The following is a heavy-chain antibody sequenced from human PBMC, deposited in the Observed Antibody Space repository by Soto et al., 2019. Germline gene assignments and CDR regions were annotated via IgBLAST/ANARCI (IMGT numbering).Heavy chain of an antibody. Sequence: QVQLVQSGAEVKKPGSSVKVSCKASGGTFSNYPISWVRQAPGQGLEWMGGIIPIFGTVNYAQKFQGRVTITADESTSTADMELRSLRSEDTAVYYCARGNYSWLQLCYFDRWGRGTVGTVSS. V-gene: IGHV1-69*12. CDR3: ARGNYSWLQLCYFDR. CDR1: GGTFSNYP. CDR2: IIPIFGTV. D-gene: IGHD5-12*01. J-gene: IGHJ2*01.